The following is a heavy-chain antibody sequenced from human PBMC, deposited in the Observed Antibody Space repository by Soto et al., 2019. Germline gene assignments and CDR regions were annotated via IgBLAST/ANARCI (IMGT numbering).Heavy chain of an antibody. V-gene: IGHV3-48*02. J-gene: IGHJ6*02. CDR1: GFTFNTYA. CDR2: ISNSGTTI. D-gene: IGHD6-13*01. Sequence: EVQLVESGGALVQPGGSLRLSCAASGFTFNTYAMNWVRQAPGKGLEWVSYISNSGTTIYYADSLKGRFTISRDNAKNSLFLQMSSLRDDDTAVYYCARSVSSTWSRFTDVWGQGTTVTVSS. CDR3: ARSVSSTWSRFTDV.